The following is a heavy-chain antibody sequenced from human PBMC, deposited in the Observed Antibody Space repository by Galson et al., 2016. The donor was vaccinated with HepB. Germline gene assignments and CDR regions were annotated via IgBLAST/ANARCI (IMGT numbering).Heavy chain of an antibody. CDR2: VSDSGST. CDR3: ARHKVSATEGGFDA. D-gene: IGHD6-13*01. J-gene: IGHJ5*02. V-gene: IGHV4-59*01. CDR1: GGSLTTYY. Sequence: SETLSLTCSISGGSLTTYYLNWIRQPPGKGLEWIGNVSDSGSTTYNPSLESRVTISIDPSKKQFSLKLTSVTAADTAVYYCARHKVSATEGGFDAWGQGTLVTGSS.